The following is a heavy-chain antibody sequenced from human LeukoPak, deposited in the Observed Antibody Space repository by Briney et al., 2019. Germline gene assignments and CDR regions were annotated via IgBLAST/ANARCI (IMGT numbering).Heavy chain of an antibody. D-gene: IGHD6-19*01. V-gene: IGHV3-66*01. CDR1: GFTVSSNY. Sequence: GGSLRLSCAASGFTVSSNYMSWVRQAPGKGLEWVSVIYSGGSTYYADSVKGRFTISRDNSKNTLYLQMNSPRAEDTAVYYCARGAVAAYYFDYWGQGTLVTVSS. CDR3: ARGAVAAYYFDY. J-gene: IGHJ4*02. CDR2: IYSGGST.